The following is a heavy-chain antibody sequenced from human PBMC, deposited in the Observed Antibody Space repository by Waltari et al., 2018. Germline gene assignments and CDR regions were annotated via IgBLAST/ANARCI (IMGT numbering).Heavy chain of an antibody. CDR2: INPNSGGT. V-gene: IGHV1-2*02. CDR3: ARVPPQGVILYYFDY. CDR1: GYTFTGYY. D-gene: IGHD3-16*02. Sequence: QVQLVQSGAEVKKPGAPVTVSCKASGYTFTGYYMHCVRQAPGQGLEWMGWINPNSGGTNYAQKFQGRVTMTRDTSISTAYMELSRLRSDDTAVYYCARVPPQGVILYYFDYWGQGTLVTVSS. J-gene: IGHJ4*02.